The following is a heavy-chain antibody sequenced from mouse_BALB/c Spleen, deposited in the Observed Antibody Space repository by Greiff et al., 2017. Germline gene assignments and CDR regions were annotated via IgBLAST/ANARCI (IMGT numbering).Heavy chain of an antibody. CDR3: ARWTTGRLFDY. J-gene: IGHJ2*01. V-gene: IGHV14-3*02. D-gene: IGHD1-1*01. CDR1: GFNIKDTY. CDR2: IDPANGNT. Sequence: EVQLQESGAELVKPGASVKLSCTASGFNIKDTYMHWVKQRPEQGLEWIGRIDPANGNTKYDPKFQGKATITADTSSNAAYLQLSSLTSEDTAVYYCARWTTGRLFDYWGQGTTLTVAS.